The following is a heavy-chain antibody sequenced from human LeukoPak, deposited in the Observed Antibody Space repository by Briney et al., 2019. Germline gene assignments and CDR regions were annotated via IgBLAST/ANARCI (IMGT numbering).Heavy chain of an antibody. CDR3: ARRLGGYTSFDY. CDR1: GGSFSGYY. D-gene: IGHD3-16*01. Sequence: PSETLSLTCAVYGGSFSGYYWTWIRQPPGKGLEWIGEINHTGSTNYNPSLKSRATISVDTSKNQFSLNLNSVTAADTAVYYCARRLGGYTSFDYWGHGNLVVVSS. J-gene: IGHJ4*01. V-gene: IGHV4-34*01. CDR2: INHTGST.